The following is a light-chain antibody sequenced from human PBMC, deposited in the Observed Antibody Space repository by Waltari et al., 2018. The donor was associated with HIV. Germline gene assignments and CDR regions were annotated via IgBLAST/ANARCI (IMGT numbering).Light chain of an antibody. J-gene: IGKJ2*01. CDR1: QSILSSYNNKNS. CDR2: WAS. CDR3: QQYYTTPYT. V-gene: IGKV4-1*01. Sequence: DIVMNQSTDSLAVSVGERDTISCKSSQSILSSYNNKNSLVWYQQKPGQPPKVLIYWASTRESGVPDRFSGSGSGTDFTLTISSLQAEDVAVYYCQQYYTTPYTFGQGTKLEIK.